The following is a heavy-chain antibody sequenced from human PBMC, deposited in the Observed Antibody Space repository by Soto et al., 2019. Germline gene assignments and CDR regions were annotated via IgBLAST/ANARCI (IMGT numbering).Heavy chain of an antibody. D-gene: IGHD3-22*01. V-gene: IGHV4-31*03. Sequence: QVQLQESGPGLVKPSQTLSLTCTVSGGSISSGGYYWSWIRQHPGKGLEWIGYIYYSGSTYYNPSLKSRVTISVDTSQNQFSLKLSSVTAADTAVYYCARGSSGYYYVGGRIDYWGQGTLVTVSS. CDR2: IYYSGST. CDR1: GGSISSGGYY. J-gene: IGHJ4*02. CDR3: ARGSSGYYYVGGRIDY.